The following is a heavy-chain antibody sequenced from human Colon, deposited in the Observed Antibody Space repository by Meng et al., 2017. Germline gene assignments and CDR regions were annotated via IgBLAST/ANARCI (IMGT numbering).Heavy chain of an antibody. V-gene: IGHV4-4*02. D-gene: IGHD3-3*01. CDR3: ARVNDFWSGYYLDY. Sequence: SETLSLTCAVSGGSISSSNWWSWVRQPPGKGLEWIGEIYHSGSTNYNPSLKSRVTISVDKSKNQFSLKLSSVTAADTAVYYCARVNDFWSGYYLDYWGQGTLVTGSS. CDR1: GGSISSSNW. J-gene: IGHJ4*02. CDR2: IYHSGST.